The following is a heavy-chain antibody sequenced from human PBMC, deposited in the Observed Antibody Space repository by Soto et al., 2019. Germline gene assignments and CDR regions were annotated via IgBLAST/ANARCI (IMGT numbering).Heavy chain of an antibody. CDR3: GITPYGSGRLYYYYGMDV. V-gene: IGHV4-39*01. D-gene: IGHD3-10*01. CDR2: IYYSGST. J-gene: IGHJ6*02. CDR1: GGSISSSSYY. Sequence: SETLSLTCTVSGGSISSSSYYWGWIRQPPGKGLEWIGSIYYSGSTYYNPSLRSRVTISVDTSKNQFSLKLSSVTAADTAVYYCGITPYGSGRLYYYYGMDVWGQGTTVTVSS.